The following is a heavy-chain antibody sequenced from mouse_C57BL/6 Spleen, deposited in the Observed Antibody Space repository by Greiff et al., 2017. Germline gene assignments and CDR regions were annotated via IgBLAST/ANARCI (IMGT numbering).Heavy chain of an antibody. V-gene: IGHV10-1*01. CDR3: VRPSIYYDYLYAMDY. D-gene: IGHD2-4*01. CDR1: GFSFNTYA. Sequence: DVKLVESGGGLVQPKGSLKLSCAASGFSFNTYAMNWVRQAPGQGLEWVARIRSKSNNYATYYADSVKDSFTISRDDSESMLYLQMNNLKTEDTAMYYCVRPSIYYDYLYAMDYWGQGTSVTVSS. J-gene: IGHJ4*01. CDR2: IRSKSNNYAT.